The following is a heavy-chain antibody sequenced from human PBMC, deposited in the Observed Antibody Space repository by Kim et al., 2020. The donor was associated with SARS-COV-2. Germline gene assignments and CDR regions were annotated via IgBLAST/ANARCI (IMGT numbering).Heavy chain of an antibody. CDR2: ISSSGSTI. D-gene: IGHD3-10*01. Sequence: GGSLRLSCAASGFTFSDYDMSWIRQAPGKGLEWVSDISSSGSTIDYADSVKGRFTISRDNAKNSLYLQMNSLRAEDTAVYYCARDMDPMGYYYYGMDVWGQGTTVPVSS. CDR3: ARDMDPMGYYYYGMDV. J-gene: IGHJ6*02. CDR1: GFTFSDYD. V-gene: IGHV3-11*04.